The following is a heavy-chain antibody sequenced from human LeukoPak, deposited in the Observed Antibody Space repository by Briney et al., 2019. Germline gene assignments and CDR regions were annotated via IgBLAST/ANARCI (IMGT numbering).Heavy chain of an antibody. V-gene: IGHV1-8*01. CDR2: MNPNSGNT. D-gene: IGHD3-16*02. CDR1: GYTFTSYD. Sequence: ASVKVSCKASGYTFTSYDINWVRQATGQGLEWMGWMNPNSGNTGYAQKFQGRVTMTRNTSISTAYMELSSLRSEDTAVYYCAKDPSGASIVRYFDYWGQGTLVIVSS. CDR3: AKDPSGASIVRYFDY. J-gene: IGHJ4*02.